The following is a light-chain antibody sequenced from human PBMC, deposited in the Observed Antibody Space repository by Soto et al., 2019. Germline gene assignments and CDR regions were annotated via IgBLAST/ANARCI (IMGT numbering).Light chain of an antibody. CDR2: KVS. Sequence: DVVMTQSPLSLPVTLGQPASISCKSSQSLVYTDGNTYLNWFQQRPGQSPRRLIYKVSNRDSGVPDRFSGSASGTDFTLKISRVEAEDVGVYYCMQATYWTFTFGPGTKVDIE. CDR1: QSLVYTDGNTY. J-gene: IGKJ3*01. CDR3: MQATYWTFT. V-gene: IGKV2-30*01.